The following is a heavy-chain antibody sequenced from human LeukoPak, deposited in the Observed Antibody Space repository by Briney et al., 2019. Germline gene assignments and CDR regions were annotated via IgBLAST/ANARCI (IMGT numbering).Heavy chain of an antibody. V-gene: IGHV4-30-4*01. CDR3: ATAPWDDYYGSGSYPDY. J-gene: IGHJ4*02. D-gene: IGHD3-10*01. CDR2: IYYSGST. CDR1: GGSISSGDYY. Sequence: SQTLSLTCNVSGGSISSGDYYWSWIRQPPGKGLEWIGYIYYSGSTYYNPSLKSRVTISVDTSKNQFSLKLSSVTAADTAVYYCATAPWDDYYGSGSYPDYWGQGTLVTVSS.